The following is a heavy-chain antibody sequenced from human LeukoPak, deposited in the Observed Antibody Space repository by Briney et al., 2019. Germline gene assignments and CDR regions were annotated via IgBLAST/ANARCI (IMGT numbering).Heavy chain of an antibody. Sequence: ASVKVSCKASGYTFTGYYMHWVRQAPGQGLEWMGWISAYNGNTNYAQKLQGRVTMTTDTSTSTAYMELRSLRSDDTAVYYCARDDYDILTGHRPFDPWGQGTLVTVSS. V-gene: IGHV1-18*04. CDR2: ISAYNGNT. J-gene: IGHJ5*02. CDR1: GYTFTGYY. D-gene: IGHD3-9*01. CDR3: ARDDYDILTGHRPFDP.